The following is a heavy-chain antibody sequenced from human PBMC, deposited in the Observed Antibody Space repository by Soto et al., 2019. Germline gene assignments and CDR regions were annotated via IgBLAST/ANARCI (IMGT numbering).Heavy chain of an antibody. V-gene: IGHV3-23*01. Sequence: EGQLLESGGGLVQPGGSLRLSCAASGFSFSSYAMSWVRQVPGKGLEWVSGISSSGGRTFYADSVKGRFTISRDNSEKKLYLQMNSLRGEDTALYYCAKGQSTHSVWGQGTTVTVSS. J-gene: IGHJ6*02. CDR1: GFSFSSYA. D-gene: IGHD4-4*01. CDR2: ISSSGGRT. CDR3: AKGQSTHSV.